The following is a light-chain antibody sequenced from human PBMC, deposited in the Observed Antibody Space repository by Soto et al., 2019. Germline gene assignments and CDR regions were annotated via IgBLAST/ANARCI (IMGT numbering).Light chain of an antibody. CDR2: KAS. CDR3: QQYNSYVT. V-gene: IGKV1-5*03. CDR1: QTINSW. Sequence: DIQMTQSPSTLSASVGDRVTITCRASQTINSWLAWYQQKPGRAPNLLIYKASTLQSGVPPRFSGSGSGPEFTLTISSLQPDDFATYFCQQYNSYVTFGGGTKVEIK. J-gene: IGKJ4*01.